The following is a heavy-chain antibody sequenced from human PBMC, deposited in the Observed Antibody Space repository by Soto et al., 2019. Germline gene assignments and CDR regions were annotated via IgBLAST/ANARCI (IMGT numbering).Heavy chain of an antibody. Sequence: GGSLRLSCVASGFTFSSYGMHWVRQAPGKGLEWVAVISYDGSNKYYADSVKGRFTISRDNSKNTLYLQMNSLRAEDTAVYYCAAYDYIWGSYRPTSYYFDYWGQGTLVTVSS. CDR2: ISYDGSNK. J-gene: IGHJ4*02. V-gene: IGHV3-30*03. CDR3: AAYDYIWGSYRPTSYYFDY. CDR1: GFTFSSYG. D-gene: IGHD3-16*02.